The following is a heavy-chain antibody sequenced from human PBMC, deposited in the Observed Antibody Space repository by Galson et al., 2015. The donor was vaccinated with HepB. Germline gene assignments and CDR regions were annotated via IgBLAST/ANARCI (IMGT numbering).Heavy chain of an antibody. J-gene: IGHJ4*02. CDR1: GFTFSDYY. Sequence: SLRLSCAASGFTFSDYYMSWIRQAPGKGLEWVSYISSSTSYTNYADSVKGRFTISRDNAKNSLYLQMNSLRVEDTAVYYCARRSGFGELPIDYWGQGTLVTVSS. V-gene: IGHV3-11*03. CDR3: ARRSGFGELPIDY. CDR2: ISSSTSYT. D-gene: IGHD3-10*01.